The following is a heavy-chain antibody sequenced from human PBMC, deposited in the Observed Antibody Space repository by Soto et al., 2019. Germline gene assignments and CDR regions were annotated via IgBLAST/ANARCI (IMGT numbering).Heavy chain of an antibody. CDR2: INSDGSST. D-gene: IGHD2-8*01. CDR1: GFTFSRYW. Sequence: EVQLVESGGGLVQPGGSLRLSCAASGFTFSRYWMHWVRQAPGKGLVWVSRINSDGSSTSYGHSVKGRYTISRDNAKNTLYLQMNRLRAEGTAVYYCAREGVGWYFDLWGRGTVVTVSS. CDR3: AREGVGWYFDL. J-gene: IGHJ2*01. V-gene: IGHV3-74*01.